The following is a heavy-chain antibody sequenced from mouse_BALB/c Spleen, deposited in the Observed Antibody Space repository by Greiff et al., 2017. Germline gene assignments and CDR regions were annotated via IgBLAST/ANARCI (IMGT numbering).Heavy chain of an antibody. CDR3: ARDYEMDY. Sequence: ESGPSLVKPSQSLSLTCSVTGYSITSGYYWNWIRQFPGNKLEWMGYISYDGSNNYNPSLKNRISITRDTSKNQFFLKLNSVTTEDTATYYCARDYEMDYWGQGTSVTVSS. V-gene: IGHV3-6*02. CDR2: ISYDGSN. J-gene: IGHJ4*01. CDR1: GYSITSGYY.